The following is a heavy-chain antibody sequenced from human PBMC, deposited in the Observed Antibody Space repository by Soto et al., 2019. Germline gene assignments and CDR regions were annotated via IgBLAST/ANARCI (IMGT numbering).Heavy chain of an antibody. J-gene: IGHJ6*02. CDR1: GFTFSSYG. CDR2: IWYDGSNK. D-gene: IGHD5-18*01. CDR3: ARDRDSYAYYYYYGMDV. Sequence: QVQLVESGGGVVQPGRSLRLSCAASGFTFSSYGMHWVRQAPGKGLEWVAAIWYDGSNKYYADSVKGRFTISRDNSKNTLYLQMNSLRAEDTAVYYCARDRDSYAYYYYYGMDVWGQGTTVTVSS. V-gene: IGHV3-33*01.